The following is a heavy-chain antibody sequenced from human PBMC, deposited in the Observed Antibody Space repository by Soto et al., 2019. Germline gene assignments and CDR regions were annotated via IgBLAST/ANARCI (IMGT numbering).Heavy chain of an antibody. CDR2: ISYDGSNK. Sequence: QVQLVESGGGVVQPGRSLRLSCAASGFTFSSYAMHWVRQAPGKGLEWVAVISYDGSNKYYADSVKGRFTISRDNSKNTLYLQMNRLRAEDTAVYYCARAGHCGGDCYEYFQHWGQGTLVTVSS. CDR1: GFTFSSYA. CDR3: ARAGHCGGDCYEYFQH. D-gene: IGHD2-21*02. J-gene: IGHJ1*01. V-gene: IGHV3-30-3*01.